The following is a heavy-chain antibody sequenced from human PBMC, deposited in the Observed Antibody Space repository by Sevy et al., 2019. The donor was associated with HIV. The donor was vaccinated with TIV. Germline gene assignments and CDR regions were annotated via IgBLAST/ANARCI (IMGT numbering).Heavy chain of an antibody. J-gene: IGHJ4*02. CDR1: GFTFSSYA. D-gene: IGHD2-15*01. V-gene: IGHV3-21*01. CDR2: INAISSNI. Sequence: GGSLRLSCAASGFTFSSYAMNWVRQAPGKGLEWVSSINAISSNIYYADSVTGRFTSSRDNAENSLYLQMNSVRAEDTAVYYCARDLFSGGNAVYGYWGQGTLVTVSS. CDR3: ARDLFSGGNAVYGY.